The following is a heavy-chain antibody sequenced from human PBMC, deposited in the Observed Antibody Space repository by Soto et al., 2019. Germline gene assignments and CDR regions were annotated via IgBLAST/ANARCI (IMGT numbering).Heavy chain of an antibody. CDR3: ARLELRFYFDY. CDR1: GGSISSSSYY. D-gene: IGHD3-3*01. J-gene: IGHJ4*02. CDR2: IYYSGST. Sequence: PSETLSLTCTVSGGSISSSSYYWGWIRQPPGKGLEWIGSIYYSGSTYYNPSLKSRVTIFVDTSKNQFSLKLSSVTAADTAVYYCARLELRFYFDYWGQGTLVTVSS. V-gene: IGHV4-39*01.